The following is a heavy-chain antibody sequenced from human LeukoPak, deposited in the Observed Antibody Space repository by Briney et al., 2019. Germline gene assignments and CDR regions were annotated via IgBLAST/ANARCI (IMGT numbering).Heavy chain of an antibody. CDR1: GYTFSDYY. J-gene: IGHJ5*02. Sequence: GASVKVSCTASGYTFSDYYIHWLRQAPGQGLGWMGWINPKSGGTNYAQYFQGRVTMTRDTSSTTVYMDLTRLRSDDTAVYFCARPLGSLKEYWWFDPWGQGTLVTVSS. CDR3: ARPLGSLKEYWWFDP. CDR2: INPKSGGT. D-gene: IGHD2/OR15-2a*01. V-gene: IGHV1-2*02.